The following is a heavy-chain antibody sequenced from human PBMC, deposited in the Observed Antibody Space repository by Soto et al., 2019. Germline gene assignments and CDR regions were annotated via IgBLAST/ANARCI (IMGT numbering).Heavy chain of an antibody. Sequence: GGSLRLSCAASGFTFSSYGMHWVRQAPGKGLEWVAVISYDGSNKYYADSVKGRFTISRDNSKNTLYLQMNSLRAEDTAVYYCAYSSGWFAFDIWGQGTMVTVSS. V-gene: IGHV3-30*03. CDR3: AYSSGWFAFDI. D-gene: IGHD6-19*01. CDR1: GFTFSSYG. J-gene: IGHJ3*02. CDR2: ISYDGSNK.